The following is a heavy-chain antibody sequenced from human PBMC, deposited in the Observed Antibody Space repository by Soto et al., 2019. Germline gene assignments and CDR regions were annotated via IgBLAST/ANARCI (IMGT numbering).Heavy chain of an antibody. CDR2: IRPLHGKT. D-gene: IGHD5-12*01. CDR3: ARDSDRDGYIYWFFDL. Sequence: QVQLVQSAAEVKKPGASVKVSCKASGNTFTNHGITWVRQAPGQGLEWMGWIRPLHGKTNYAQEFKGRFTMTTDTSTTPVYMELTSLRSDDTVVYYCARDSDRDGYIYWFFDLWGRGTLVTVSS. V-gene: IGHV1-18*01. CDR1: GNTFTNHG. J-gene: IGHJ2*01.